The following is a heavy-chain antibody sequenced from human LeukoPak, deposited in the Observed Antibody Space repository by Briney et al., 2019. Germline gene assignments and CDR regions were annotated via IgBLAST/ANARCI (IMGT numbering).Heavy chain of an antibody. D-gene: IGHD2-15*01. J-gene: IGHJ4*02. CDR2: IIPIFGTA. CDR1: GGTFSSYA. V-gene: IGHV1-69*13. Sequence: SVKVSCKASGGTFSSYAISWVRQAPGQGLEWMGGIIPIFGTANYAQKFQGRVTITADESTSTAYMELSSLRSEDTAVYYCARDQRIGTYYFDYWGQGTLVTVSS. CDR3: ARDQRIGTYYFDY.